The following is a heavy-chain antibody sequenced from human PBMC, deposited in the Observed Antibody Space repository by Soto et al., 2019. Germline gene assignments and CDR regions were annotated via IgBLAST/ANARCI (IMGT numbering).Heavy chain of an antibody. V-gene: IGHV4-39*02. CDR2: IDYRGAI. J-gene: IGHJ5*02. CDR3: SRRAPEGFDP. CDR1: GGSIATSSYV. Sequence: LSRTCTVSGGSIATSSYVWAWIRRPPGKGLEWIGSIDYRGAIYNNPSLKSRVTISVDTSKNHFSLKLDSVTAADTALYYCSRRAPEGFDPWGQGTLVTVSS.